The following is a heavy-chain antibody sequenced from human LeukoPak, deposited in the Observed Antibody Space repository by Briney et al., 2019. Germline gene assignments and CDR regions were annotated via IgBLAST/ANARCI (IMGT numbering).Heavy chain of an antibody. CDR1: GGSISSGSYY. V-gene: IGHV4-61*02. CDR3: ARSYGDYSAPFDY. D-gene: IGHD4-17*01. Sequence: SETLSLTCTVSGGSISSGSYYWSWIRQPAGKGLEWIGRIYTSGSTNYNPSLKSRVTISADTSKNQFSLKLSSVTAADTAVYYCARSYGDYSAPFDYWGQGTLVTVSS. J-gene: IGHJ4*02. CDR2: IYTSGST.